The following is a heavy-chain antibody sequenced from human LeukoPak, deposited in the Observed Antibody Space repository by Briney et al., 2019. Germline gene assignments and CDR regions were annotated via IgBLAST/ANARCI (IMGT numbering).Heavy chain of an antibody. CDR1: GGSISGYY. V-gene: IGHV4-4*07. Sequence: PSETLSLTCTVSGGSISGYYWSWIRQPAGKGLEWIGRIQTSGSTNYNPSLKSRVIMSVDTSKNQISLKLTSVTAADTAVYYCARDARVGGTFFWCDPWGQGTLVTVYS. D-gene: IGHD1-26*01. CDR3: ARDARVGGTFFWCDP. J-gene: IGHJ5*02. CDR2: IQTSGST.